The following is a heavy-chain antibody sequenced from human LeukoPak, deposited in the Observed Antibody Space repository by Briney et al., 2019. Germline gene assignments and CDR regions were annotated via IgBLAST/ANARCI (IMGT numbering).Heavy chain of an antibody. V-gene: IGHV5-10-1*01. Sequence: GESLKISCKGSGYSFTSYWISWVRQMPGKGLEWIGRIDPSDSYTNYSPSFQGHVTISADKSISTAYLQWSSLKASDTAMYYCARHGVAGLGYFDYWGQGTLVTVSP. CDR3: ARHGVAGLGYFDY. J-gene: IGHJ4*02. CDR1: GYSFTSYW. CDR2: IDPSDSYT. D-gene: IGHD7-27*01.